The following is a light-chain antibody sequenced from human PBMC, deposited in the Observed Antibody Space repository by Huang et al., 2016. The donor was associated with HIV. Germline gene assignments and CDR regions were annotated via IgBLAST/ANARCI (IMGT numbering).Light chain of an antibody. J-gene: IGKJ2*01. CDR1: QNISDW. CDR2: MSS. Sequence: DIQMTQSPSTLSTSVGDRVTITCRASQNISDWLAWYQLRPGQAPKLLIYMSSTLATGVPSRFSGSGSGTDFTLAISRLQPDDFATYFCQHYSTHLYTFGQGTRL. CDR3: QHYSTHLYT. V-gene: IGKV1-5*03.